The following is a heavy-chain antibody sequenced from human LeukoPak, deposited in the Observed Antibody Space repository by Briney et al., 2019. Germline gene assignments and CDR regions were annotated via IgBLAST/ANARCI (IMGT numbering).Heavy chain of an antibody. Sequence: PGGSLRLSCAASGFTFSSYGMSWVRQAPGKGLEWVSAISGSGGSTYYADSVKGRFTISRDNSKNTLYLQMNSLRAEDTAVYYCAKEHPSYYDILTGYYPRGLLPLIDYWGQGTLVTVSS. J-gene: IGHJ4*02. CDR3: AKEHPSYYDILTGYYPRGLLPLIDY. CDR2: ISGSGGST. CDR1: GFTFSSYG. V-gene: IGHV3-23*01. D-gene: IGHD3-9*01.